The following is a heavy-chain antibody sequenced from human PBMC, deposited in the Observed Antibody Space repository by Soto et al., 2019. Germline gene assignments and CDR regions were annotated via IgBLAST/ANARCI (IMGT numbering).Heavy chain of an antibody. CDR1: GFTFSGSA. V-gene: IGHV3-73*01. D-gene: IGHD2-2*01. CDR3: TAEKGYCSSTSCYDGLYYYYYMDV. CDR2: IRSKDNSYAT. Sequence: GGSLRLSCAASGFTFSGSAMHWVRQASGKGLEWVGRIRSKDNSYATAYAASVKGRFTISRDDSKNTAYLQMNSLKTEDTAVYYCTAEKGYCSSTSCYDGLYYYYYMDVWGKGTTVTVSS. J-gene: IGHJ6*03.